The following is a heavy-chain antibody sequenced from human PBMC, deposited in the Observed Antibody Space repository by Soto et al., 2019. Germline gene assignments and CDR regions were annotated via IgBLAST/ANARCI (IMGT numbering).Heavy chain of an antibody. V-gene: IGHV1-69*12. D-gene: IGHD3-10*01. CDR1: GGTFSSYA. J-gene: IGHJ5*02. Sequence: QVQLVQSGAEVKKPGSSVKVSCKASGGTFSSYAISWVRQAHGQGLEWMGGIIPIFGTANYAQKFQGRVTITADETTSTAYMELSSLRSEDTAVYYCTRKGVPGREGGWFDPWGQGTLVTVSS. CDR3: TRKGVPGREGGWFDP. CDR2: IIPIFGTA.